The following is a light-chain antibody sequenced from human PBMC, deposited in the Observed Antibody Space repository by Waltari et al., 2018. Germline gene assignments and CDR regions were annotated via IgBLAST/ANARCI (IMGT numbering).Light chain of an antibody. Sequence: DIQMTKSPSSLCTSVGARVTINCRPSQNITTYLNWYQQKSGKAPKLLIYGASSLQSGVPSRFSGSGSGTGFTLTITSLQPDDFATYYCQQYNSYSAMYTFGQGTKLEIK. CDR3: QQYNSYSAMYT. CDR1: QNITTY. V-gene: IGKV1-39*01. CDR2: GAS. J-gene: IGKJ2*01.